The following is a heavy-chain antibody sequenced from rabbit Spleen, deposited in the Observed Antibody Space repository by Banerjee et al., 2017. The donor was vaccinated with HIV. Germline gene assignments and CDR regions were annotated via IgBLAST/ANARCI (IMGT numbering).Heavy chain of an antibody. V-gene: IGHV1S45*01. D-gene: IGHD7-1*01. Sequence: QEQLVESGGGLVQPEGSLTLTCKASGFTISSNYYMCWVRQAPGKGLEWIGCIYVGSSATTYYARWAKGRFTISKTSSTTVTLQMTSLTAADTATYFCARDVVTGGAWTFNLWGPGTLSPS. CDR2: IYVGSSATT. J-gene: IGHJ4*01. CDR1: GFTISSNYY. CDR3: ARDVVTGGAWTFNL.